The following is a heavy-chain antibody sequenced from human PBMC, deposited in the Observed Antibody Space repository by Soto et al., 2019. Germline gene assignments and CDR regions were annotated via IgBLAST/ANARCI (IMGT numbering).Heavy chain of an antibody. CDR2: ISSGSSYT. J-gene: IGHJ4*02. CDR3: AREYGDYTGNYVDF. CDR1: GFTFSDYY. V-gene: IGHV3-11*05. D-gene: IGHD4-17*01. Sequence: GGSLRLSCAASGFTFSDYYMSWIRQAPGKGLEWVSYISSGSSYTNYADSVKGRFTISRDNAKNSLYLQMNSLRAEDTAVYYCAREYGDYTGNYVDFWGQGTLITVSS.